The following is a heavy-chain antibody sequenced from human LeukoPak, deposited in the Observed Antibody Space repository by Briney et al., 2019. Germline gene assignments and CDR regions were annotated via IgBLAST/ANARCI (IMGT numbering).Heavy chain of an antibody. V-gene: IGHV1-69*04. CDR3: AYEILGFHDFWSGYASSGMDV. J-gene: IGHJ6*04. CDR1: GGTFSSYA. D-gene: IGHD3-3*01. CDR2: IIPILGIA. Sequence: SVKVSCKASGGTFSSYAIRWVRQAPGQGLEWMGRIIPILGIANYAQKFQGRVTITADKSTSTAYMELSSLRSEDTAVYYCAYEILGFHDFWSGYASSGMDVWGKGTTVTVSS.